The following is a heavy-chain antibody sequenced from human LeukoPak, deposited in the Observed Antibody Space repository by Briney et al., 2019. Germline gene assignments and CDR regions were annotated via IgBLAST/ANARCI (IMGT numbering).Heavy chain of an antibody. CDR2: INPNTGDT. J-gene: IGHJ4*02. D-gene: IGHD6-19*01. V-gene: IGHV1-2*02. Sequence: ASVKVSCKASGYTFTGQYMHWVRQAPGQGLEWMGWINPNTGDTGYAQEFQGRVTMTRDTTITTAYMELSSLTSDDTAMYYCASYPRYSSSPPFDYWGQGTLVTVSS. CDR1: GYTFTGQY. CDR3: ASYPRYSSSPPFDY.